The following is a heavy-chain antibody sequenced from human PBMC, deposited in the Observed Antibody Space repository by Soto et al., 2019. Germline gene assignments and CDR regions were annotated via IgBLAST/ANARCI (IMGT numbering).Heavy chain of an antibody. V-gene: IGHV1-69*06. CDR2: IIPIFGTA. J-gene: IGHJ4*02. D-gene: IGHD3-22*01. Sequence: GPSVKASCKASGGTFSSYAISWVRQAPGQGLEWMGGIIPIFGTANYAQKFQGRVTITADKSTSTAYMELSSLRSEDTAVYYCARGVLVSMIVVVPYLFDFCGQLTLGTVAS. CDR1: GGTFSSYA. CDR3: ARGVLVSMIVVVPYLFDF.